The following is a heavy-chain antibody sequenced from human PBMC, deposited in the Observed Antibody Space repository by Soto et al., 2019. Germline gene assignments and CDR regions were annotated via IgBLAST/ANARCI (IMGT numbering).Heavy chain of an antibody. D-gene: IGHD3-3*01. CDR1: GFTFSSYA. Sequence: LRLSCAASGFTFSSYAMHWVRQAPGKGLEWVAVISYDGSNKYYADSVKGRFTISRDNSKNTLYLQMNSLRAEDTAVYYCASAYYDFWSGYWPYYYGMDVWGQGTTVTVSS. CDR2: ISYDGSNK. CDR3: ASAYYDFWSGYWPYYYGMDV. J-gene: IGHJ6*02. V-gene: IGHV3-30-3*01.